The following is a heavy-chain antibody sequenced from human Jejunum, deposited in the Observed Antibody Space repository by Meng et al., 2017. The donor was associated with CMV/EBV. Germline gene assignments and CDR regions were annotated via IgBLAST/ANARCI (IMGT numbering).Heavy chain of an antibody. Sequence: QVQLQESGPGLVHPSETLPLTCTVAGDSISSYYWSWIRQPAGKGLEWIGRISGSGSTNYNPSLKSRLTMSLDTSKNRFALNLGSVTAADTAIYFCARAESGTANFDFWGQGILVTVSS. V-gene: IGHV4-4*07. CDR3: ARAESGTANFDF. J-gene: IGHJ4*02. CDR2: ISGSGST. CDR1: GDSISSYY. D-gene: IGHD6-13*01.